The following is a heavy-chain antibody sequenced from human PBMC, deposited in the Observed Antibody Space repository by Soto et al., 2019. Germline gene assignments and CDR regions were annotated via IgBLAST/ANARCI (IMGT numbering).Heavy chain of an antibody. Sequence: QVQLVQSGAEVKKPGASVKVSCKAFGYTFTSYGINWVRQAPGQGLEWMGWISAYNGNTNYAQKLQGRVTMTTDTSTSTAYMELRSLRSDDTAVYYCARDYNDRSGYYLAYFDYWGQGTLVTVSS. CDR1: GYTFTSYG. V-gene: IGHV1-18*01. CDR2: ISAYNGNT. CDR3: ARDYNDRSGYYLAYFDY. D-gene: IGHD3-22*01. J-gene: IGHJ4*02.